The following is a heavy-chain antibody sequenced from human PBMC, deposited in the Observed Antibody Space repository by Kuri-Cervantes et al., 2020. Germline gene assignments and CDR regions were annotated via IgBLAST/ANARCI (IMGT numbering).Heavy chain of an antibody. CDR2: ISYDGSNK. Sequence: GESLKISCAASGFTFSSYGMHWVRQAPGKGLEWVAVISYDGSNKYYADSVKGRFTISRDNSKNTLYLQMNSLRAEDTALYYCAKDIFTMVRGVIEDWGQGTLVTVSS. CDR3: AKDIFTMVRGVIED. V-gene: IGHV3-30*18. CDR1: GFTFSSYG. D-gene: IGHD3-10*01. J-gene: IGHJ4*02.